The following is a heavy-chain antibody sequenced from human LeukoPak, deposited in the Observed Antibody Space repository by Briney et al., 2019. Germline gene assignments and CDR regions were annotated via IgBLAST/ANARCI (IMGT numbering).Heavy chain of an antibody. CDR3: AKDRRQWLVAYYFDY. Sequence: GGSLRLSCAASGFTFSSYGMHWVRQAPSKGLEWVAVISYDGSNKYYADSVKGRFTISRDNSKNTLYLQMNSLRAEDTAVYYCAKDRRQWLVAYYFDYWGQGTLVTVSS. J-gene: IGHJ4*02. V-gene: IGHV3-30*18. CDR1: GFTFSSYG. CDR2: ISYDGSNK. D-gene: IGHD6-19*01.